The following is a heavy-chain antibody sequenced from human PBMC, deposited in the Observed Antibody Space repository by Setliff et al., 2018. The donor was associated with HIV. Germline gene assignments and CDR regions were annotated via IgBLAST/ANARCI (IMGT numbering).Heavy chain of an antibody. D-gene: IGHD3-22*01. CDR1: GFPFSSYW. J-gene: IGHJ3*01. Sequence: GGSLRLSCAASGFPFSSYWMSWVRQAPGKGLEWVANINEDGSEKYYVDSVKGRFTISRDNAKNSLYLQMNSLRVEDTAVYYCAREDSSGYSFNVWGQGTMVTVSS. CDR2: INEDGSEK. CDR3: AREDSSGYSFNV. V-gene: IGHV3-7*01.